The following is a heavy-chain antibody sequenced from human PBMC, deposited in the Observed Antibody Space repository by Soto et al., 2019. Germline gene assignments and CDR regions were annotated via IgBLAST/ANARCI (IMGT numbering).Heavy chain of an antibody. CDR1: GGSLSTYY. Sequence: SETLSLTCTVSGGSLSTYYRSWIRQPPGKGLEWIGYIYYSGSTNYNPSLKSRVTISVDTSKNQFSLKLSSVTAADTAVYYCARGGWRHIDYWGQGTLVTVSS. CDR3: ARGGWRHIDY. V-gene: IGHV4-59*08. CDR2: IYYSGST. J-gene: IGHJ4*02. D-gene: IGHD3-3*01.